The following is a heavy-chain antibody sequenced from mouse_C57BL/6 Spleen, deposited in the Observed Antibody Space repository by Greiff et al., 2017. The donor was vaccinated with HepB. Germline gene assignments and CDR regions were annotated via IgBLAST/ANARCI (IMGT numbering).Heavy chain of an antibody. Sequence: EVKVVESGGGLVKPGGSLKLSCAASGFTFSSYAMSWVRQTPEKRLEWVATISDGGSYTYYPDNVKGRFTISRDNAKNNLYLQMSHLKSEDTAMYYCARDGRDWFAYWGQGTLVTVSS. J-gene: IGHJ3*01. D-gene: IGHD4-1*01. CDR2: ISDGGSYT. V-gene: IGHV5-4*01. CDR1: GFTFSSYA. CDR3: ARDGRDWFAY.